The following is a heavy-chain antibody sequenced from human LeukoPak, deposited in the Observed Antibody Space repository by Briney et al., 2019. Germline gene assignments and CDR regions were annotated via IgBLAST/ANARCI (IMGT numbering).Heavy chain of an antibody. Sequence: GGSLRLSCAASGFTFSSYAMSWVRQAPGKGLEWVPAISGSGGSTYYADSVKGRFTISRDNSKNTLYLQMNSLRAEDTAVYSCAKDHSYYYASSGYYDYWGQGTLVTVSS. V-gene: IGHV3-23*01. CDR2: ISGSGGST. J-gene: IGHJ4*02. CDR3: AKDHSYYYASSGYYDY. CDR1: GFTFSSYA. D-gene: IGHD3-22*01.